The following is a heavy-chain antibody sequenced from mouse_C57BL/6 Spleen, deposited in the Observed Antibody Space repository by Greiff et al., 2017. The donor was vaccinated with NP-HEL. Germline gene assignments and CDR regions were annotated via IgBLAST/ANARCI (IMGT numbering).Heavy chain of an antibody. CDR1: GYTFTGYW. Sequence: QVQLQQSGAELLKPGASVKLSCKATGYTFTGYWIEWVKQRPGHGLEWIGEILPGSGSTNYNEKFKGKATFTADTSSNTAYMQLSSLTTEDSAIYYCARRYYYGSSPYAMDYWGQGTSVTVSS. J-gene: IGHJ4*01. V-gene: IGHV1-9*01. CDR2: ILPGSGST. CDR3: ARRYYYGSSPYAMDY. D-gene: IGHD1-1*01.